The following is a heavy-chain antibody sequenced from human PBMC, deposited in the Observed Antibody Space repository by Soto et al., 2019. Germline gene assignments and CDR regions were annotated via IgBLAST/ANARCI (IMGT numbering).Heavy chain of an antibody. CDR3: TRYKMEQWLVGGDLDY. D-gene: IGHD6-19*01. V-gene: IGHV3-23*01. J-gene: IGHJ4*02. CDR2: IIDAGGRA. Sequence: EVQLLESGGGLVQPGGSLRLSCSASGFSFSNHAMSWVRQAPGKGLEWVSAIIDAGGRAYYADSVKGRFTISRDNYRNALSLQMNRLRAEDTGVYYSTRYKMEQWLVGGDLDYWGQGTQVSGSS. CDR1: GFSFSNHA.